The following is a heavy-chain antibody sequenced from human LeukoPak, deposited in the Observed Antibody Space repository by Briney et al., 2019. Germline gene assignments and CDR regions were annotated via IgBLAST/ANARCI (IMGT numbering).Heavy chain of an antibody. CDR2: IKSKGDGGTT. CDR3: TTDYGSGSYFSDY. Sequence: GGSLRLSCEVSGLSFSGFWMSWVRQAPGKGLEWVGRIKSKGDGGTTDYAAPVKGRFAISRNDSKNTLYLQMNSLKTEDTAVYYCTTDYGSGSYFSDYWGQGTLVTVSS. J-gene: IGHJ4*02. V-gene: IGHV3-15*01. CDR1: GLSFSGFW. D-gene: IGHD3-10*01.